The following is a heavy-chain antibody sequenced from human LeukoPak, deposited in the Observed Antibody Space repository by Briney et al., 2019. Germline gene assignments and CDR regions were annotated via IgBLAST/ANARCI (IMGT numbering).Heavy chain of an antibody. D-gene: IGHD1-26*01. CDR2: INPNSGGT. V-gene: IGHV1-2*02. CDR1: GYTFTGYY. Sequence: ASVKVSCKASGYTFTGYYMHWVRQAPGQGLEWMGWINPNSGGTNYAQKFQGRVTMTEDTSTDTAYMELSSLRSEDTAVYYCATGRMYSGSYRPYYFDYWGQGTLVTVSS. CDR3: ATGRMYSGSYRPYYFDY. J-gene: IGHJ4*02.